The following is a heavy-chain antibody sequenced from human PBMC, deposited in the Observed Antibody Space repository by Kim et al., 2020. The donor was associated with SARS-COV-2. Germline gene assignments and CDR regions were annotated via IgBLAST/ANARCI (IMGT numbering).Heavy chain of an antibody. CDR1: GFTFSSYG. CDR2: ISYDGSNK. CDR3: AKDHSIAAREPDY. J-gene: IGHJ4*02. D-gene: IGHD6-6*01. V-gene: IGHV3-30*18. Sequence: GGSLRLSCAASGFTFSSYGMHWVRQAPGKGLEWVAVISYDGSNKYYADSVKGRFTISRDNSKNTLYLQMNSLRAEDTAVYYCAKDHSIAAREPDYWGQGTLVTVSS.